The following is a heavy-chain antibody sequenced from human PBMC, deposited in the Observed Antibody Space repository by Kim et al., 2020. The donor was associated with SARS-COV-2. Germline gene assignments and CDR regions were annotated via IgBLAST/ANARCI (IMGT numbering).Heavy chain of an antibody. J-gene: IGHJ4*02. CDR2: ISDSGGRT. CDR1: GFTFRSYA. Sequence: GGSLRLSCAASGFTFRSYAMGWVRQAPGKGLEWVSSISDSGGRTYYADSVKGRFTISKDNSKNTLYLQMNSLTAEDTAVYYCAKDCTTVPYYMRGDYWGQGTLVTVSS. CDR3: AKDCTTVPYYMRGDY. D-gene: IGHD3-10*02. V-gene: IGHV3-23*01.